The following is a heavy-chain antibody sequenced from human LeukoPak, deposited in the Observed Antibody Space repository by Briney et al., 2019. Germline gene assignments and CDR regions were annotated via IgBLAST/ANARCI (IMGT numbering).Heavy chain of an antibody. D-gene: IGHD6-13*01. CDR2: IIPIFGTA. V-gene: IGHV1-69*13. CDR1: GGTFSSYA. Sequence: SVKVSCKASGGTFSSYAISWVRQAPGQGLEWMGGIIPIFGTAQYTQKFKDRVTITADESTSTAYMELNSLRSEDTAIYYCARAPFVAAGSDYWGQGTLATVSS. CDR3: ARAPFVAAGSDY. J-gene: IGHJ4*02.